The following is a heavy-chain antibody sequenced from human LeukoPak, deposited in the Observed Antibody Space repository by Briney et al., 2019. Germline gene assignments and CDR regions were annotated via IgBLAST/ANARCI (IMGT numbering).Heavy chain of an antibody. CDR1: GGTFSSYA. CDR3: ARGKAYYDILTGQYYFDY. Sequence: SVKVSCKASGGTFSSYAISWVRQAPGQGLEWMGGIIPIFGTANYAQKFQGRVTITADESTSTAYMELSSLRSEDTAVYYCARGKAYYDILTGQYYFDYWGQGTLVTVSS. J-gene: IGHJ4*02. D-gene: IGHD3-9*01. CDR2: IIPIFGTA. V-gene: IGHV1-69*13.